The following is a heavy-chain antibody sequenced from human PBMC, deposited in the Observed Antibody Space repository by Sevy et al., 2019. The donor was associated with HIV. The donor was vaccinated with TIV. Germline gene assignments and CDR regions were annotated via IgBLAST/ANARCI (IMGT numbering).Heavy chain of an antibody. CDR1: GFPFSAYA. CDR3: AKLVVPAASNDDILTGYPDLRVNYGMDV. J-gene: IGHJ6*02. CDR2: IWNVGRNK. D-gene: IGHD3-9*01. Sequence: GGSLRLSCAAPGFPFSAYATHWARQAPGKGLEWVPFIWNVGRNKSYTAFVKGRFAISRDNSKNTLYLQMNSLRVEVTAVYYCAKLVVPAASNDDILTGYPDLRVNYGMDVWGQGTTVTVSS. V-gene: IGHV3-30*02.